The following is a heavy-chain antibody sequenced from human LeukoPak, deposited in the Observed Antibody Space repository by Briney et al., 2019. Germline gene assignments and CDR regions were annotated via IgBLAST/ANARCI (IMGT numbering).Heavy chain of an antibody. D-gene: IGHD3-3*01. J-gene: IGHJ5*02. CDR2: IYYSGST. Sequence: SETLPLTCTVSGGSISSGAYYWSWIRQHPGKGLEWIGYIYYSGSTYYSPSLKSRVTISVDTSKNQFSLKLSSVTAADTAVYYCARGRVNWFDPWGQGTLVTVSS. V-gene: IGHV4-31*03. CDR1: GGSISSGAYY. CDR3: ARGRVNWFDP.